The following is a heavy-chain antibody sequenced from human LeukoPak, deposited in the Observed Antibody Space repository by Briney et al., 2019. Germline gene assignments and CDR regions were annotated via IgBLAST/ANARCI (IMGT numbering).Heavy chain of an antibody. J-gene: IGHJ4*02. V-gene: IGHV3-33*01. CDR2: IWYDGSNK. CDR3: ARGIVEMATTKFDY. Sequence: GRSLRLSCAASGFTFSSYGMHWVRQAPGKGLEWVAVIWYDGSNKYYADSVKGQFTISRDNSKNTLYLQMNSLRAEDTAVYYCARGIVEMATTKFDYWGQGTLVTVSS. D-gene: IGHD5-24*01. CDR1: GFTFSSYG.